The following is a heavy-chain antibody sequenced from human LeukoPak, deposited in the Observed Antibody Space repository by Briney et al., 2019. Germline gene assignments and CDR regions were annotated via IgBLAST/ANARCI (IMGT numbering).Heavy chain of an antibody. CDR3: ARGILNYDILTGYYLAYYMDV. J-gene: IGHJ6*03. CDR2: INPNSGGT. D-gene: IGHD3-9*01. Sequence: ASVKVSCKASGYTFTGYYMYWVRQAPGQGLEWMGWINPNSGGTNYSQKFQGRVTMTRNTSISTAYMELSSLRSEDTAVYYCARGILNYDILTGYYLAYYMDVWGKGTTVTISS. V-gene: IGHV1-2*02. CDR1: GYTFTGYY.